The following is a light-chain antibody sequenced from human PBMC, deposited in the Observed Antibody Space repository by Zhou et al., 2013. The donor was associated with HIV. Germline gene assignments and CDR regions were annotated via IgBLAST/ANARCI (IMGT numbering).Light chain of an antibody. V-gene: IGKV1-39*01. CDR1: QSISIY. J-gene: IGKJ1*01. Sequence: DIQMTQSPASLSASVGDRVTITCRASQSISIYLNWYYQKSGTVPKLLIFGVSNLQSGVPSRFSGGGSGTDFTLTITSLQPEDFATYYCQQSYSTSRGRWTFGQGTKVEIK. CDR2: GVS. CDR3: QQSYSTSRGRWT.